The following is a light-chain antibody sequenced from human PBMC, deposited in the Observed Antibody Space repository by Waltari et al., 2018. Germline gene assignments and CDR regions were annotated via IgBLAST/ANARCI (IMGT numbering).Light chain of an antibody. CDR1: NTNIGKKD. Sequence: QSVLTQPPSVSAAPGQKVTISCPGSNTNIGKKDGSCYQQFPATAPKHLLHEKGNRTSGIPDRFAGPKAGTSDTLGITGLQTGDEADYYCGTWDSSLSDVVFGGGTKLTVL. CDR2: EKG. J-gene: IGLJ2*01. CDR3: GTWDSSLSDVV. V-gene: IGLV1-51*01.